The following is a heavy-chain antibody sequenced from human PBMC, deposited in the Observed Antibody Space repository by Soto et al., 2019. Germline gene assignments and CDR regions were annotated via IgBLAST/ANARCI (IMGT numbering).Heavy chain of an antibody. CDR1: GDSYSISTYS. V-gene: IGHV4-30-2*01. Sequence: PSETLSLTCNMSGDSYSISTYSWSWIRQPPGKALQWIGFIYQSGVTSYNPSLASRVSISIDRSNNPCSLKLKSVTAADTAVYFCAGMPYTSGLRFDPWGPGTLVTVSS. CDR3: AGMPYTSGLRFDP. D-gene: IGHD6-19*01. J-gene: IGHJ5*02. CDR2: IYQSGVT.